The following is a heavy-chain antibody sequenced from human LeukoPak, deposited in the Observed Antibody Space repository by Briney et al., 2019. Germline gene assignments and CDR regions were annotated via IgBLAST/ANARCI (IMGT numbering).Heavy chain of an antibody. D-gene: IGHD3-10*01. J-gene: IGHJ4*02. CDR2: IIPILCIA. Sequence: GSAVKVSCKASGGTFISYAISWVRQAPGQGLEWMGRIIPILCIANYAQKFQGRDTITADKSKSTDYMELSSMRSEDTAVYYCASSQWSGELSLDYWGQGNLVTVSS. CDR3: ASSQWSGELSLDY. CDR1: GGTFISYA. V-gene: IGHV1-69*04.